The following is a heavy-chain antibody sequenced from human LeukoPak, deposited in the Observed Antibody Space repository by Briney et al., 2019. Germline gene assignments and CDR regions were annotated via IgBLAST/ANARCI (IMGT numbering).Heavy chain of an antibody. D-gene: IGHD6-13*01. CDR1: GFTFSSYA. CDR2: ISYDGSNK. CDR3: ARGIAAAGTRGLDY. J-gene: IGHJ4*02. V-gene: IGHV3-30*04. Sequence: GRSLRLSCAASGFTFSSYAMHWVRQAPGKGLEWVAVISYDGSNKYYADSVKGRLTISRDNSKNTLYLQMNSLRAEDTAVYYCARGIAAAGTRGLDYWGQGTLVTVSS.